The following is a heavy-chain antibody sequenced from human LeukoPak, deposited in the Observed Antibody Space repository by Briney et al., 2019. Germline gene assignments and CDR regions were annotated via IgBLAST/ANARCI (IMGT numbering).Heavy chain of an antibody. CDR2: LYDSGST. V-gene: IGHV4-38-2*02. Sequence: PSETLSLTCIVSGYSISTGYYWGWIRQPPGKGLEWIGSLYDSGSTYYNPSLKSRFTISLDTSKNRFSLKLSSVTAADTAMYYCAGVIGNYDGRLDYWGQGSLVTVSS. J-gene: IGHJ4*02. D-gene: IGHD1-7*01. CDR1: GYSISTGYY. CDR3: AGVIGNYDGRLDY.